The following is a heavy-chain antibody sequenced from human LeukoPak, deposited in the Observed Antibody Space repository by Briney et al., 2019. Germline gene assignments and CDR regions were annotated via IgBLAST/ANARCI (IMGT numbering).Heavy chain of an antibody. J-gene: IGHJ4*02. V-gene: IGHV1-46*01. CDR1: GYTFTGYY. Sequence: ASVKVSCKTSGYTFTGYYIQWVRQAPGQGLEWMGIINPSGGSTSYAQKFQGRVTMTRDMSTSTVYMELSSLRSEDTAVYYCASSEGYYDSSGYPNYWGQGTLVTVSS. D-gene: IGHD3-22*01. CDR2: INPSGGST. CDR3: ASSEGYYDSSGYPNY.